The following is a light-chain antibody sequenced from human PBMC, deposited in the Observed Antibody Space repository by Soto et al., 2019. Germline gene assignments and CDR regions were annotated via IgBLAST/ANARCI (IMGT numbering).Light chain of an antibody. V-gene: IGKV1-39*01. CDR1: QGIRND. CDR3: QQSYSTPT. Sequence: DIQMNQSPSSLSASVGDRVTITCRASQGIRNDLGWYQQKPGKAPILLIYASSSLQSGVPSRFSGSGSGTDFTLTISSLEPEDFATYYCQQSYSTPTFGQGTKVEIK. CDR2: ASS. J-gene: IGKJ2*01.